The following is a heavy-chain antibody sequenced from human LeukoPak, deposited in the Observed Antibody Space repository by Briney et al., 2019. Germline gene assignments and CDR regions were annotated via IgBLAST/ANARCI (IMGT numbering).Heavy chain of an antibody. V-gene: IGHV4-59*02. CDR1: GGSVSDYY. CDR2: IYYTET. J-gene: IGHJ4*02. Sequence: SETLSLTCTVSGGSVSDYYWSWIRQSPGKGLEWIGYIYYTETSYNPSLKSRVTISADTSKDQFSLKLYSVTAADTAVYYCATRKLGNDYWGQGTLVTVSS. CDR3: ATRKLGNDY. D-gene: IGHD7-27*01.